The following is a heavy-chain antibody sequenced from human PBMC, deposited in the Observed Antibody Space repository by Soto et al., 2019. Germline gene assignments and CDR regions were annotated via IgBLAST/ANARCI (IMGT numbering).Heavy chain of an antibody. CDR2: VFYSGAT. V-gene: IGHV4-59*01. D-gene: IGHD2-2*01. CDR1: GGSISNYY. CDR3: AREMPTLGPFDY. Sequence: QVQLQESGPGLVKPSETLSLTCAVSGGSISNYYWSWLRQPPGKELEWIGYVFYSGATNYNPSLKSRVTLSIDTSKNQFSLKLSSVTAADTAVYYCAREMPTLGPFDYWGQGTLVTVSS. J-gene: IGHJ4*02.